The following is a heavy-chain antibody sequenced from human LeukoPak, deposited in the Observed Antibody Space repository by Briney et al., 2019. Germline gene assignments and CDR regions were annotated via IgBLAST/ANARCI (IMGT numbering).Heavy chain of an antibody. CDR3: ARLRRGYSYGYYYYYGMDV. D-gene: IGHD5-18*01. J-gene: IGHJ6*02. CDR2: IYYSGST. Sequence: SETLSLTCTVSGGSISSYYWSWIRQPPGKGLEWIGYIYYSGSTNYNPSLKSRVTISVDTSKNQFSLKLSSVTAADTAVYYCARLRRGYSYGYYYYYGMDVWGQGTTVTVSS. V-gene: IGHV4-59*01. CDR1: GGSISSYY.